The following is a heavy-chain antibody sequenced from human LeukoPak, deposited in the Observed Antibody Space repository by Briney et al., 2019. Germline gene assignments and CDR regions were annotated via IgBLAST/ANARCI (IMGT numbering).Heavy chain of an antibody. CDR2: ISGSGGST. J-gene: IGHJ4*02. CDR3: AKFHIAAAGY. V-gene: IGHV3-23*01. D-gene: IGHD6-13*01. Sequence: GGSLRLSCAASGFTFSNYAMSWVRQAPGKGLEWVSAISGSGGSTYYADSVKGRFTISRDNFKNMLYLQMNSLRAEDTAVYYCAKFHIAAAGYWGQGTLVTVSS. CDR1: GFTFSNYA.